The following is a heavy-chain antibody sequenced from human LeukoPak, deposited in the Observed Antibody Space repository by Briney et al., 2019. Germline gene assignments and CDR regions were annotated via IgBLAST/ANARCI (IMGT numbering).Heavy chain of an antibody. J-gene: IGHJ4*02. D-gene: IGHD1-26*01. CDR2: ISSSGQTT. CDR1: GFIFSTYA. CDR3: ATSSYSGSS. Sequence: GGSLRLSCAASGFIFSTYAMIWVRQAPGKGLQWVSTISSSGQTTYYADSVKGRFTISRDNSKNTLFLEMNSLGPEDTAKYYCATSSYSGSSWGQGTPVTVSS. V-gene: IGHV3-23*01.